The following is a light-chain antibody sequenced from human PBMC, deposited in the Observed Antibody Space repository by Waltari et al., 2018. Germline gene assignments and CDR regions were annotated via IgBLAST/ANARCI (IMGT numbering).Light chain of an antibody. Sequence: QSVLTQPPSASGTPGQKVTIPCNGSSSNIGSNYVYWYQQLPGTSPKLLIFKNNQPPSGVPDRFSDSKSCPSASLSIYGLRSEDEADYYCAAWDDSLSGLVLGGGTKVTVL. CDR2: KNN. CDR1: SSNIGSNY. CDR3: AAWDDSLSGLV. J-gene: IGLJ3*02. V-gene: IGLV1-47*01.